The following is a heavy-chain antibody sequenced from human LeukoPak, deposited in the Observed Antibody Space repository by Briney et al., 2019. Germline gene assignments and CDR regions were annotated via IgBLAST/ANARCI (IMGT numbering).Heavy chain of an antibody. CDR1: GYSISSGYY. V-gene: IGHV4-38-2*02. J-gene: IGHJ4*02. Sequence: SETLSLTCTVSGYSISSGYYWGWIRQPPGKGLEWIGSIYHSGSTYYNPSLKSRVTISVDTSKNQFSLRLSSVTAADTAVYYCARAWELWERFDYWGQGTLVTVSS. D-gene: IGHD1-26*01. CDR2: IYHSGST. CDR3: ARAWELWERFDY.